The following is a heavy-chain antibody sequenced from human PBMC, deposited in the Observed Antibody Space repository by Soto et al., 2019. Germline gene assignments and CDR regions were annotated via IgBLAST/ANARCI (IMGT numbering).Heavy chain of an antibody. Sequence: GGSLRLSCAASGFTFSSYAMSWVRQAPGKGLEWVSAISGSGGSTYYADSVKGRFTISRDNSKNTLYLQRNSLRAEDTAVYYCAKVRDGSSTSCYSYYYYYMDVWGKGTTVTVSS. V-gene: IGHV3-23*01. J-gene: IGHJ6*03. CDR1: GFTFSSYA. D-gene: IGHD2-2*02. CDR3: AKVRDGSSTSCYSYYYYYMDV. CDR2: ISGSGGST.